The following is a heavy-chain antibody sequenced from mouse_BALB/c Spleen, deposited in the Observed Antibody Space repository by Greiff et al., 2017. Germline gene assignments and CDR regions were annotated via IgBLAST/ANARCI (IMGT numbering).Heavy chain of an antibody. J-gene: IGHJ2*01. CDR3: ARNFLYYYGSSYVDY. D-gene: IGHD1-1*01. CDR2: ISSGSSTI. Sequence: EVQLVESGGGLVQPGGSRKLSCAASGFTFSSFGMHWVRQAPEKGLEWVAYISSGSSTIYYADTVKGRFTISRDNPKNTLFLQMTSLRSEDTAMYYCARNFLYYYGSSYVDYWGQGTTLTVSS. V-gene: IGHV5-17*02. CDR1: GFTFSSFG.